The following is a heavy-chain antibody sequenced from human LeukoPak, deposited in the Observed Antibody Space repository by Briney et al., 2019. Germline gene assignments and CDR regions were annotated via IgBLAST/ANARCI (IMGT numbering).Heavy chain of an antibody. V-gene: IGHV4-59*08. CDR3: ARGNWNSRESIDY. J-gene: IGHJ4*02. D-gene: IGHD1-1*01. CDR2: IYDSGST. CDR1: GGSISSYY. Sequence: PSETLSLTCTVSGGSISSYYWSWIRQPPGKGLEWIGYIYDSGSTNYNPSLKSRVIISVDTSKNQFSLKLNSVTAADTAVYYCARGNWNSRESIDYWGQGTLVTVSS.